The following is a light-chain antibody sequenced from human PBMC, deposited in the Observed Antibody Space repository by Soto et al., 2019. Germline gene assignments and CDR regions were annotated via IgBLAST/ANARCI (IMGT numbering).Light chain of an antibody. CDR2: DVS. Sequence: QSALTQPLSVSGSPGQSVNISCTGTSSDVGNYIYVSWYQQYPGKAPKLMIYDVSRRPSGVPDRFSGSKSGNTASLTISGLQTEDEADYYCCSYAGSYSVIFGGGTKLTVL. CDR1: SSDVGNYIY. J-gene: IGLJ2*01. CDR3: CSYAGSYSVI. V-gene: IGLV2-11*01.